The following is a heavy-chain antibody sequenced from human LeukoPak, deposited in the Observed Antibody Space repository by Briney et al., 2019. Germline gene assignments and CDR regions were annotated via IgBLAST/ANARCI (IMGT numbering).Heavy chain of an antibody. CDR3: ANSECSGGSCYEGYYPFDY. J-gene: IGHJ4*02. CDR1: GFTFSSYE. Sequence: GGSLRLSCAASGFTFSSYEMNWVRRAPGKGLEWVSYISSSGSTIYYADSVKGRFTISRDNSKNTLYLQMNSLRAEDTAVYYCANSECSGGSCYEGYYPFDYWGQGTLVTVSS. CDR2: ISSSGSTI. D-gene: IGHD2-15*01. V-gene: IGHV3-48*03.